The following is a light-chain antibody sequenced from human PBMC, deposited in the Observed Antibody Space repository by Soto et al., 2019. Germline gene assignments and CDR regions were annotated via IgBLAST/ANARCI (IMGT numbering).Light chain of an antibody. CDR2: EVS. CDR1: SSDVGGYNY. J-gene: IGLJ2*01. CDR3: SSYACSNNLVV. Sequence: QSALTQPPSASGSPGQSVTISCTGTSSDVGGYNYVSWYQQHQGKAPKLMIYEVSKRPSGVPDRFSGSKSGNTASLTVSGLQVEDEADYYCSSYACSNNLVVFGGGTKLAVL. V-gene: IGLV2-8*01.